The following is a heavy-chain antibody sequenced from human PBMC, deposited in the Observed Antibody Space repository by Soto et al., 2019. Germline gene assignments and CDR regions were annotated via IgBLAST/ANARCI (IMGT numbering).Heavy chain of an antibody. D-gene: IGHD3-10*01. CDR1: GFTFSSYA. CDR3: AKAGPGRMVRGVIITSYFDY. Sequence: PGGSLRLSCAASGFTFSSYAMSWVRQAPGKGLEWVSAISGSGGSTYYADSVKGRFTISRDNSKNTLYLQMNSLRAEDTAVYYCAKAGPGRMVRGVIITSYFDYWGQGTLVTVSS. V-gene: IGHV3-23*01. J-gene: IGHJ4*02. CDR2: ISGSGGST.